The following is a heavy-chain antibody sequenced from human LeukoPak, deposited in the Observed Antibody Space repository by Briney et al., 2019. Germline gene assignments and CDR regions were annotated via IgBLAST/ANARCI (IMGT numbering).Heavy chain of an antibody. J-gene: IGHJ4*02. D-gene: IGHD3-10*01. CDR2: ISSSGSTI. Sequence: GGSLRLSCAASEFTFSDYYMSWIRQAPGKGLEWVSYISSSGSTIYYADSVKGRFTISRDNAKNSLYLQMNSLRAEDTAVYYCARDNYYGSGSYGFDYWGQGTLVTVSS. CDR1: EFTFSDYY. V-gene: IGHV3-11*01. CDR3: ARDNYYGSGSYGFDY.